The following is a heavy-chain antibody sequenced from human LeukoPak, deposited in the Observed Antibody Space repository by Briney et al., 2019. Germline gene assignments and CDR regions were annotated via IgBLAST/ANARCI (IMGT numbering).Heavy chain of an antibody. D-gene: IGHD6-13*01. CDR2: ISASGDSV. CDR1: GFTFRSYA. J-gene: IGHJ3*01. CDR3: AKEILSSSLYLDAFDL. Sequence: PGGSLRLSCAASGFTFRSYAMSWVRQAPGRGLEWVSAISASGDSVNYAVSVKGRFTISRDNSKNTLYLQMNSLRAEDTAIYYGAKEILSSSLYLDAFDLWGQGTVVTVSS. V-gene: IGHV3-23*01.